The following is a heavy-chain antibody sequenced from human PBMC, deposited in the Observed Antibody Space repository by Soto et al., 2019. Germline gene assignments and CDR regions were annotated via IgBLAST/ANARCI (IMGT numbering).Heavy chain of an antibody. CDR3: ARSRGYSYGLYYFDY. CDR1: GGSISSSNW. CDR2: IYHSGST. D-gene: IGHD5-18*01. J-gene: IGHJ4*02. V-gene: IGHV4-4*02. Sequence: PSETLSLTCAVSGGSISSSNWWSWVRQPPGKGLEWIGEIYHSGSTNYNPSLKSRVTISVDKSKNQFSLKLSSVTAADTAVYYCARSRGYSYGLYYFDYWGQGTLVTVSS.